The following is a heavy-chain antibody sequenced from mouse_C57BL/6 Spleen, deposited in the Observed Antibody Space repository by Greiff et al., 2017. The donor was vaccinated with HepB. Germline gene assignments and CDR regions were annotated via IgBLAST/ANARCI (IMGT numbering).Heavy chain of an antibody. V-gene: IGHV14-3*01. Sequence: EVQLVESVAELVRPGASVKLSCTASGFNIKNTYMHWVKQRPEQGLEWIGRIDPANGNAKYAPKFQGKATITADTSSNTAYLQLSSLTSEDTAIYYCARGYYGNSAWFAYWGQGTLVTVSA. J-gene: IGHJ3*01. CDR2: IDPANGNA. D-gene: IGHD2-1*01. CDR3: ARGYYGNSAWFAY. CDR1: GFNIKNTY.